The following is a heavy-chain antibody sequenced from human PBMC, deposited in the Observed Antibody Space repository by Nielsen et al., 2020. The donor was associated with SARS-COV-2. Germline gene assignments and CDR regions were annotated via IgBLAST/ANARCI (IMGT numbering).Heavy chain of an antibody. CDR2: IYPRDSDT. J-gene: IGHJ6*03. Sequence: GESLKISCQGSGNTFTSYWIGWVRQMPGKGLEWMGVIYPRDSDTRYNPSFQGQVTISADKSISTVYLQWSSLKASDTAMYYCARYASEYYYYYYMDVWGTGTTVTVPS. CDR1: GNTFTSYW. CDR3: ARYASEYYYYYYMDV. D-gene: IGHD2-2*01. V-gene: IGHV5-51*01.